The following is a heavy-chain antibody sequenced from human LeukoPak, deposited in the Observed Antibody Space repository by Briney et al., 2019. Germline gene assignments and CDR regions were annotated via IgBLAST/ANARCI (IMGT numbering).Heavy chain of an antibody. V-gene: IGHV3-30*02. Sequence: GGSLRLSCAASGFTFNTYGMHWVRQAPGKGLEWVAFIRSDASREYCADSVKGRFTISRDNSKNTLSLQMNSLRPEDTAVYYCVRESAYDSGWVTRWFDPWGQGILVTVSS. D-gene: IGHD6-19*01. CDR2: IRSDASRE. J-gene: IGHJ5*02. CDR3: VRESAYDSGWVTRWFDP. CDR1: GFTFNTYG.